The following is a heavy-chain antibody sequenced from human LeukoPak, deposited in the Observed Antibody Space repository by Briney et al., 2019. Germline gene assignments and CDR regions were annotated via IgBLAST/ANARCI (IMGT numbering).Heavy chain of an antibody. CDR3: ARPYSSGWYGAFDI. V-gene: IGHV4-4*02. D-gene: IGHD6-19*01. Sequence: SGTLSLTCAVSGGSISSSDWWNWVRQAPGKGLEWIAEIYHSGTTNYNPSLKSRVTMSVDKSKNQFSLKLSSVTAADTAVYYCARPYSSGWYGAFDIWGQGTMVTVSS. CDR2: IYHSGTT. CDR1: GGSISSSDW. J-gene: IGHJ3*02.